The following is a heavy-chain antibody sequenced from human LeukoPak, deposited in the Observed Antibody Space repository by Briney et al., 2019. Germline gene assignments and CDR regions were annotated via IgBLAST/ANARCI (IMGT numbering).Heavy chain of an antibody. D-gene: IGHD3/OR15-3a*01. CDR1: GYKLTELS. V-gene: IGHV1-69*05. CDR3: ARAPGTGHFDY. Sequence: GASVKVSCKVSGYKLTELSIHWVRQAPGQGLEWMGGIIPIFGIANYAQKFQGRVTITTDESTSTAYMELSSLRSEDTAVYYCARAPGTGHFDYWGQGTLVTVSS. CDR2: IIPIFGIA. J-gene: IGHJ4*02.